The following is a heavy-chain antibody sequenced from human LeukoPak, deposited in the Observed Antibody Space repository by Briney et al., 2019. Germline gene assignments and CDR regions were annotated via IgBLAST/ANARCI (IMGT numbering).Heavy chain of an antibody. V-gene: IGHV3-53*01. CDR2: IYTGGST. Sequence: GGSLRLSCAASGFTVSSNDMSWVGQAPGQGLEYVSVIYTGGSTYYADSVKGRFTITSDKSKNTLDLQMDSLRAEDTAVYYCARLIAAAGRVYFDSWGQGTLVTVSS. CDR1: GFTVSSND. CDR3: ARLIAAAGRVYFDS. D-gene: IGHD6-13*01. J-gene: IGHJ4*02.